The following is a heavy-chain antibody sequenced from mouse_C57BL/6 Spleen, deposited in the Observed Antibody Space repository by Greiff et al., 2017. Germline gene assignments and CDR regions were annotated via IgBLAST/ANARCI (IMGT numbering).Heavy chain of an antibody. V-gene: IGHV1-52*01. Sequence: VQLQQPGAELVRPGSSVKLSCKASGYTFTSYWMHWVKQRPIQGLEWIGNIDPSDSETHYNQKFKDKATLTVDKSSSTAYMQLSSLTSEGSAVYYCARSYDYALFDYWGKGTTLTVSS. CDR2: IDPSDSET. CDR3: ARSYDYALFDY. J-gene: IGHJ2*01. CDR1: GYTFTSYW. D-gene: IGHD2-4*01.